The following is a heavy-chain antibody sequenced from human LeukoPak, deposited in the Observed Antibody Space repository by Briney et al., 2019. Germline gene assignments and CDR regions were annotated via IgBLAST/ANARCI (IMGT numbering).Heavy chain of an antibody. D-gene: IGHD5-12*01. CDR2: FDPEDGET. V-gene: IGHV1-24*01. CDR1: GYTFSSYV. J-gene: IGHJ4*02. CDR3: ATDRGGFFDY. Sequence: ASVKVSCKASGYTFSSYVINWVRQAPGKGLEWMGGFDPEDGETIYAQKFQGRVTMTEDTSTDTAYMELSSLRSEDTAVYYCATDRGGFFDYWGQGTLVTVSS.